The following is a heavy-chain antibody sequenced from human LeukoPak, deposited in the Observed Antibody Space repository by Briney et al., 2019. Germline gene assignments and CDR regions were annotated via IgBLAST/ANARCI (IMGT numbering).Heavy chain of an antibody. CDR3: AKAPRGDY. CDR2: INHSGST. Sequence: KSSETLSLTCAVYGGSFSGYYWSWIRQPPGKGLEWIGEINHSGSTNYNPSLKSRVTISVDTSKNQFSLKLSSVTAADTAVYYCAKAPRGDYWGQGTLVNVPS. V-gene: IGHV4-34*01. CDR1: GGSFSGYY. J-gene: IGHJ4*02.